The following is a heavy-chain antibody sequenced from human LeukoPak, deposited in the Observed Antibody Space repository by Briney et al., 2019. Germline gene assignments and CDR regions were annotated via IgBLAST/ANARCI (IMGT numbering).Heavy chain of an antibody. CDR1: GFTFTTYT. D-gene: IGHD3-16*01. V-gene: IGHV3-64*01. Sequence: PGGSLRLSCAASGFTFTTYTMHWVRQAPGRGLEYVSGISGNGDSTYYASSVRGKFTISRDNPKNTLYLQMGSLRPEDMAVYYCTRVPAATYYFGMDVWGQGTTVTVSS. J-gene: IGHJ6*02. CDR2: ISGNGDST. CDR3: TRVPAATYYFGMDV.